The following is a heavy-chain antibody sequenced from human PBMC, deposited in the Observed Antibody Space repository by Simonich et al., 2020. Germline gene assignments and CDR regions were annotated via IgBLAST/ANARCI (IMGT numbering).Heavy chain of an antibody. Sequence: QVQLKESGPGLVKPWETLSLTCSVSGSPIIGFAWTWIRQPPGRGLEWIGYLYSSYGETTSYHPSLKSRVTISSDTSKNQVSLRLTYVTAADTAVYYCARRGELRGPLYDYWGQGILVTVSS. CDR2: LYSSYGETT. J-gene: IGHJ4*02. D-gene: IGHD3-10*01. V-gene: IGHV4-59*08. CDR1: GSPIIGFA. CDR3: ARRGELRGPLYDY.